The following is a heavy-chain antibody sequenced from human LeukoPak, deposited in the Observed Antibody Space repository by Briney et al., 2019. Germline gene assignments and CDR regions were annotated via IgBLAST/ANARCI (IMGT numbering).Heavy chain of an antibody. Sequence: ASVKVSCKASGYTFTSYGISWVRQAPGQGLEWMGWISAYNGNTNYAQKLQGRVTMTTDTSTSTAYMELRSLRSDDTAVCYCARSTPKEDWFDPWGQGTLVTVSS. J-gene: IGHJ5*02. CDR3: ARSTPKEDWFDP. CDR2: ISAYNGNT. CDR1: GYTFTSYG. V-gene: IGHV1-18*01.